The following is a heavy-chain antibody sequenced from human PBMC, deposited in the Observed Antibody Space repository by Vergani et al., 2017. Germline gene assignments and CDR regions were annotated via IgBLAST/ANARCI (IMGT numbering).Heavy chain of an antibody. D-gene: IGHD3-3*01. CDR2: IYHSGST. Sequence: QLQLQESGSGLAKPSQTLSLTCAVSGGSISSGGYSWSWIRQPPGKGLEWIGYIYHSGSTYYNPSLKSRVTISVDRSKNQFSLKLSSVTAADTAVYYCARVGTNDFWSGYSWYYYYYMDVWGKGTTVTVSS. V-gene: IGHV4-30-2*01. CDR1: GGSISSGGYS. J-gene: IGHJ6*03. CDR3: ARVGTNDFWSGYSWYYYYYMDV.